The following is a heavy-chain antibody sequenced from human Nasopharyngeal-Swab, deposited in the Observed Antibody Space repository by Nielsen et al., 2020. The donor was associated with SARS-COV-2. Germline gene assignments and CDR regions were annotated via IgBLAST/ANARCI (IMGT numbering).Heavy chain of an antibody. J-gene: IGHJ6*03. CDR3: ARARGINLGLGAVGDMDV. CDR2: IGTEGDT. CDR1: GFTFSSYD. Sequence: GGSLRLSCAASGFTFSSYDMHWVRQVTVKGLEWVSSIGTEGDTHYPDSVKGRFTISRENAKSSLYLQMNIVRAEDTGVYYCARARGINLGLGAVGDMDVWGKGTTVTVSS. D-gene: IGHD6-25*01. V-gene: IGHV3-13*01.